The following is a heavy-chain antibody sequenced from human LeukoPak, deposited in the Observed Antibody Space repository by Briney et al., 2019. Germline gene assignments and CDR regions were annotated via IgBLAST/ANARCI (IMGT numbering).Heavy chain of an antibody. CDR3: ARGLRRVVPAAIFGFIFWFDP. V-gene: IGHV5-51*01. CDR1: GYSFTSYW. CDR2: IYPGDSDT. J-gene: IGHJ5*02. D-gene: IGHD2-2*02. Sequence: GESLKISCKGSGYSFTSYWIGWVRQMPGKGLEWMGIIYPGDSDTRYSPSFQGQVTISADKSISTAYLQWSSLKASDTAMYYSARGLRRVVPAAIFGFIFWFDPWGQGTLVTVSS.